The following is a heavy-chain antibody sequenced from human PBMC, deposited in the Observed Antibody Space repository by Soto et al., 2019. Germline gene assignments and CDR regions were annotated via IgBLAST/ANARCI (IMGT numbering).Heavy chain of an antibody. V-gene: IGHV3-53*01. CDR1: AFTVSRNY. D-gene: IGHD6-19*01. CDR3: AGGIAVAGSIDY. Sequence: EVPLVESGGGLIQPGGSLRLSCAASAFTVSRNYMIWVRQAPGKGLEWVSVIDSGGSTNYADSVKGRFTISRDTSKNTLYFQMNSLRAEDTAVYYCAGGIAVAGSIDYWGQGTLVTVSS. J-gene: IGHJ4*02. CDR2: IDSGGST.